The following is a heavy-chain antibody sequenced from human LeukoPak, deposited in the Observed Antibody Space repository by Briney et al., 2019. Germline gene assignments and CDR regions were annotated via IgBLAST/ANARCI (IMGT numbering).Heavy chain of an antibody. D-gene: IGHD3-16*01. CDR3: AKGFGDYYYYYMDV. CDR1: GFTFSSYA. J-gene: IGHJ6*03. CDR2: ISSNGGST. Sequence: GGSLRLSCAASGFTFSSYAMHWVRQAPGKGLEYVSAISSNGGSTYYANSVKGRFTISRDNSKNTLYLQMNSLRAEDTAVYYCAKGFGDYYYYYMDVWGKGTTVTVSS. V-gene: IGHV3-64*01.